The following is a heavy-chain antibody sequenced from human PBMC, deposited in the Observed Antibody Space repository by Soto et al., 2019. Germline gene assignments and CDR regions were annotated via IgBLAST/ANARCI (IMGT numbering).Heavy chain of an antibody. Sequence: ASVKVSCKASGYTFTGYYMHWVRQAPGQGLEWMGWINPNSGGTNYAQKFQGRVTMTRDTSISTAYMELSRLRSDDTAVYYCENRVQWREGAFDIWGQGTMVTVSS. V-gene: IGHV1-2*02. CDR2: INPNSGGT. D-gene: IGHD6-19*01. J-gene: IGHJ3*02. CDR1: GYTFTGYY. CDR3: ENRVQWREGAFDI.